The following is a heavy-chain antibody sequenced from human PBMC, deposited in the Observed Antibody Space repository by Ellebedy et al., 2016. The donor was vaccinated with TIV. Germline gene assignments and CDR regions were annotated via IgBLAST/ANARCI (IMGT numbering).Heavy chain of an antibody. CDR1: GDSISSSSYY. CDR2: IYYSGST. CDR3: ARPPIVGGTVAFDY. Sequence: MPSETLSLTCTVSGDSISSSSYYWGWIRQLPGKGLEWIGSIYYSGSTYYNPSLKSRVTISVDTSKNQFSLKLSSVTAADTAAYYCARPPIVGGTVAFDYWGQGTLVTVSS. V-gene: IGHV4-39*01. D-gene: IGHD1-26*01. J-gene: IGHJ4*02.